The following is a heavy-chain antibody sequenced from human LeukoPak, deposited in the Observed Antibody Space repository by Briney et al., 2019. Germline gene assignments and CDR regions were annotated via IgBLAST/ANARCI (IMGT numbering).Heavy chain of an antibody. CDR2: IYYSGST. Sequence: SETLSPTCTVSGGSISGYYWSWIRQPPGKGLEWIGYIYYSGSTNYNPSLKSRVTISVDTSKNQFSLKLSSVTAADTAVYYCARTILTGWSPFDYWGQGTLVTVSS. CDR3: ARTILTGWSPFDY. D-gene: IGHD3-9*01. J-gene: IGHJ4*02. V-gene: IGHV4-59*01. CDR1: GGSISGYY.